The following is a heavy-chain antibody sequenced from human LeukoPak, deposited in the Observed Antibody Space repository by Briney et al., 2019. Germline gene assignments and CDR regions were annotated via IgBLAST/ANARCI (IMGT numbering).Heavy chain of an antibody. CDR3: AREGRELTFDY. V-gene: IGHV3-74*01. Sequence: GGSLRLSCAASGFTFSSYWMNWVRQAPGKGLVWVSRINSDGSSTSYADSVKGRFTISRGNAKNTLYLQMNSLRAEDTAVYYCAREGRELTFDYXXXGTXVTVSS. D-gene: IGHD1-26*01. CDR1: GFTFSSYW. CDR2: INSDGSST. J-gene: IGHJ4*02.